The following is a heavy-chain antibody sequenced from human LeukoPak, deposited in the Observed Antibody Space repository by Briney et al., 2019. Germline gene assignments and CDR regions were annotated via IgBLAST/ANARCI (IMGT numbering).Heavy chain of an antibody. D-gene: IGHD6-19*01. V-gene: IGHV3-23*01. Sequence: GGSLRLSCAASGFSFSLYAMNWVRQAPGKGLEWVSTIIETGASPYYADSVRGRFTVSRDSSKNMFYLQMNSLRGEDTAIYYCARRGAGSGGLDYWGQGTLVTVSS. CDR2: IIETGASP. CDR1: GFSFSLYA. CDR3: ARRGAGSGGLDY. J-gene: IGHJ4*02.